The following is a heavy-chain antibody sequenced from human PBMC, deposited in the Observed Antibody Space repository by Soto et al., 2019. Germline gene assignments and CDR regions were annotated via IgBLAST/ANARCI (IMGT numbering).Heavy chain of an antibody. CDR3: VRRAEGRPGDGYYYVALDV. Sequence: GESLKISCKGSGYNFINHWIAWVRLMPGKGLEWMGIVYPDDSDTRYSPSFQGQVTISADKSISTAYLQWSSLEASDTAMYYCVRRAEGRPGDGYYYVALDVWGQGTTVTSP. J-gene: IGHJ6*02. CDR2: VYPDDSDT. D-gene: IGHD6-6*01. CDR1: GYNFINHW. V-gene: IGHV5-51*01.